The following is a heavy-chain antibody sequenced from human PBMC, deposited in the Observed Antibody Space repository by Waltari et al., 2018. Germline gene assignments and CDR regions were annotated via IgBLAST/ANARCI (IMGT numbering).Heavy chain of an antibody. Sequence: EVQLVQSGAEVKKPGESLKISCKGSGYSFTSYWIGWVRQMPGKGLEWMGIIYPGDSDTRYSPSFQGQVTISRDISKNTLYLQMNSLRGEDTAVYYCARDGGLHYDSSGSSEYLQDWGQGTLVTVSS. CDR2: IYPGDSDT. CDR3: ARDGGLHYDSSGSSEYLQD. V-gene: IGHV5-51*03. CDR1: GYSFTSYW. J-gene: IGHJ1*01. D-gene: IGHD3-22*01.